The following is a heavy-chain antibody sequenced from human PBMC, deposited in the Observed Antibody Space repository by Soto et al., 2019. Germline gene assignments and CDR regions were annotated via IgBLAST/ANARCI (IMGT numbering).Heavy chain of an antibody. CDR1: GFTFSSYG. Sequence: PGGSLRLSCAASGFTFSSYGMHWVRQAPGKGLEWVAVISYDGSNKYYADSVKGRLTISRDNSKNTLYLQMNSLRAEDTAVYYCAKDLASPRWTTAYYYYYYGMDVWGQGTTVTVSS. V-gene: IGHV3-30*18. CDR2: ISYDGSNK. J-gene: IGHJ6*02. CDR3: AKDLASPRWTTAYYYYYYGMDV. D-gene: IGHD4-17*01.